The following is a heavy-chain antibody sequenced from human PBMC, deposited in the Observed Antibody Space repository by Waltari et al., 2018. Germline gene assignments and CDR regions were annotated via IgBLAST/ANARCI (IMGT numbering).Heavy chain of an antibody. Sequence: EVQLVESGGGLVQPGGSLKLSCAASGFTFSGSAMHWVRQASGKGLEWVGRIRSKANSYATAYAASVKGRFTISRDDSKNTSYLQMNSLKTEDTAVYYCTTLTHYYGSGSYPGFYYYYMDVWGKGTTVTVSS. CDR3: TTLTHYYGSGSYPGFYYYYMDV. J-gene: IGHJ6*03. V-gene: IGHV3-73*02. CDR2: IRSKANSYAT. D-gene: IGHD3-10*01. CDR1: GFTFSGSA.